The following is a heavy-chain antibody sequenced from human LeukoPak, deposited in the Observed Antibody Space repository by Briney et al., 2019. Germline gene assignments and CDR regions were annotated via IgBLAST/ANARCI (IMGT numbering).Heavy chain of an antibody. V-gene: IGHV4-59*01. J-gene: IGHJ4*02. CDR2: SYYSGST. CDR3: ARVGSGSFDY. Sequence: SETLSLTCTVSGGSISTYYWSWIRQPPGKGLEWIGYSYYSGSTNCNPSLKGRVTISVDSSKNQFSLKLNSLTAADTAVYYCARVGSGSFDYWGQGTLVTVSS. D-gene: IGHD6-19*01. CDR1: GGSISTYY.